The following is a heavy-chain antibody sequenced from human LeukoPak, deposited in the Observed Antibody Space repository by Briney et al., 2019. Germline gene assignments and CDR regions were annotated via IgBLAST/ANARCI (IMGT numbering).Heavy chain of an antibody. Sequence: GESLKISCKGSGYSFTSYWIGWVRQMPGEGLEWMGIIYPGDSDTRYSPSFQGQVTISADKSISTAYLQWSSLKASDTAMYYCAKGYCSGGSCYDAFDIWGQGTMVTVSS. CDR3: AKGYCSGGSCYDAFDI. CDR2: IYPGDSDT. CDR1: GYSFTSYW. J-gene: IGHJ3*02. D-gene: IGHD2-15*01. V-gene: IGHV5-51*01.